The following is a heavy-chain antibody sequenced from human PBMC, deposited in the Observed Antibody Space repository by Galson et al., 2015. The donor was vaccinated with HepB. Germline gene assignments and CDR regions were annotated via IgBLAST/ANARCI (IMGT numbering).Heavy chain of an antibody. J-gene: IGHJ3*02. V-gene: IGHV1-18*01. CDR2: ISAYNGNT. CDR1: GYTFTSYG. D-gene: IGHD3-3*01. CDR3: ARDVYDFWSGFNAFDI. Sequence: SVKVSCKASGYTFTSYGISWVRQAPGQGLEWMGWISAYNGNTNYAQKLQGRVTMTTDTSTSTAYMELRSLRSDDTAVYYCARDVYDFWSGFNAFDIWGQGTMVTVSS.